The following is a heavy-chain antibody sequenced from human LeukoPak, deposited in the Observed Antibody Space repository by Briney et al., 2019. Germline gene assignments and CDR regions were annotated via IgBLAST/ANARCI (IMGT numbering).Heavy chain of an antibody. CDR1: GFTFSSYA. J-gene: IGHJ4*02. D-gene: IGHD3-22*01. CDR2: ISYDGSNK. CDR3: ARDRRYYYDSSGYYVSYYFDY. Sequence: GSLSLSCAASGFTFSSYAMHWVRPAPGKGLGWVGVISYDGSNKYYADSVKGRFTISRDNSKNTLYLQMNSLRAEDTAVYYCARDRRYYYDSSGYYVSYYFDYWGQGTLVTVSS. V-gene: IGHV3-30-3*01.